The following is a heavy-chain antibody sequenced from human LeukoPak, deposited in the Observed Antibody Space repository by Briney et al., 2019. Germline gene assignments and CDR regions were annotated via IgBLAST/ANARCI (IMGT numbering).Heavy chain of an antibody. J-gene: IGHJ3*02. CDR3: ARDYNYCSSDRCYDAFDI. CDR1: GFTFSSYW. D-gene: IGHD2-2*01. V-gene: IGHV3-7*01. CDR2: IKQDGSEK. Sequence: GGGLLLSCAAAGFTFSSYWMSWGRRAPGKGREWVANIKQDGSEKYYVDSVKGRFTISRDNARNSLYLQMSDLRAEDTSVYYCARDYNYCSSDRCYDAFDIWGQGTMVTVSS.